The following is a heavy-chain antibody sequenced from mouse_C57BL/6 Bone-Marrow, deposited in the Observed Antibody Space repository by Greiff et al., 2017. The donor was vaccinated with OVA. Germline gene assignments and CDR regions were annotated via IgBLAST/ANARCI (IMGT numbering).Heavy chain of an antibody. J-gene: IGHJ1*03. Sequence: EVQLQQSGPELVKPGASVKIPCKASGYTFTDYNMDWVKQSHGKSLEWIGDINPNTGGTIYNQKFKGKATLTVDKSSSTAYMELRSLTSEDTAVYYGARYYGSSYVYFDVWGTGTTVTVSS. D-gene: IGHD1-1*01. CDR3: ARYYGSSYVYFDV. V-gene: IGHV1-18*01. CDR2: INPNTGGT. CDR1: GYTFTDYN.